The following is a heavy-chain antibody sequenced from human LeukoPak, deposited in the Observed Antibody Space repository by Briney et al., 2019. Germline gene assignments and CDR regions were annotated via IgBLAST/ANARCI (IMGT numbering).Heavy chain of an antibody. J-gene: IGHJ4*02. CDR1: GGTFSSYA. CDR3: ARDQEEYYYDSSGYFSDY. CDR2: IIPIFGTA. Sequence: SVKVSCKASGGTFSSYAISWVRQAPGQGLEWMGGIIPIFGTANYAQKFQGRVTITADESTSTAYMELRSLRSDDTAVYYCARDQEEYYYDSSGYFSDYWGQGTLVTVSS. D-gene: IGHD3-22*01. V-gene: IGHV1-69*13.